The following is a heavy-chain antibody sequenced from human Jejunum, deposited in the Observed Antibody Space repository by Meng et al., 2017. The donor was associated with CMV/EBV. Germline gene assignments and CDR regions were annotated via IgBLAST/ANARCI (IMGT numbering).Heavy chain of an antibody. CDR2: VSGYNGET. J-gene: IGHJ6*02. CDR1: RYG. CDR3: ARFNIFGADTSSPYNYGMDV. Sequence: RYGVTGVRQAPGQGLEWIGWVSGYNGETRDAQNFQGRVTLTTERSTTTVYMELGGLTSDDTATYYCARFNIFGADTSSPYNYGMDVWGQGTTVTVSS. V-gene: IGHV1-18*01. D-gene: IGHD3-3*02.